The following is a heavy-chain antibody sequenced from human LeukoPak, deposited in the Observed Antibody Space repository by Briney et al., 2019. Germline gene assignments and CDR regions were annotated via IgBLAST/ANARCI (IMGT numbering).Heavy chain of an antibody. J-gene: IGHJ4*02. V-gene: IGHV4-39*01. CDR1: GGSIISSSSY. CDR2: IYYSGSS. D-gene: IGHD1-26*01. Sequence: PSETLSLTCSVSGGSIISSSSYWGWIRQPPGKGLEWIGSIYYSGSSFDNPALKSRVPISVDTSKNQFSLKLSSVTAADTAVYYCARHKRRQLIVGPTRPNYFDYWGQGTLVTVSS. CDR3: ARHKRRQLIVGPTRPNYFDY.